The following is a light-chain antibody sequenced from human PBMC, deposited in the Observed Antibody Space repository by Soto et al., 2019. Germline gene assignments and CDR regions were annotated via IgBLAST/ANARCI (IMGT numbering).Light chain of an antibody. CDR2: DAS. Sequence: EIVLTQSPATLSLSPGERATLSCRASQSVGSYLGWYQQKPGQAPRLLIYDASNRATGIRARFSGSESGTGFTLTISSVEPDYLDISYCPSSRSFGGGTKVEI. J-gene: IGKJ4*01. CDR3: PSSRS. CDR1: QSVGSY. V-gene: IGKV3-11*01.